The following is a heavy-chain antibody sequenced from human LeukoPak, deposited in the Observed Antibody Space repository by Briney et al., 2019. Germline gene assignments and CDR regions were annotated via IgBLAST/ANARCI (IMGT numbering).Heavy chain of an antibody. CDR2: ISSSGSTI. CDR1: GFTFSSYE. Sequence: GESLRLSCAASGFTFSSYEMNWVRQAPGKGLEWVSYISSSGSTIYYADSVKGRFTISRDNAKTSLFLQMNSLRAEDTAFYYCARTYYSDTSAYFDYWGQGTLVTVSS. J-gene: IGHJ4*02. V-gene: IGHV3-48*03. CDR3: ARTYYSDTSAYFDY. D-gene: IGHD3-22*01.